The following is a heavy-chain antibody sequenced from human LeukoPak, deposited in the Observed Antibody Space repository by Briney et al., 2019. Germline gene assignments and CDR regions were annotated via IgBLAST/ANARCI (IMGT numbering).Heavy chain of an antibody. V-gene: IGHV1-18*01. CDR2: ISCYDATT. D-gene: IGHD2-8*01. CDR3: ARDELGDIVLMVYNY. J-gene: IGHJ4*02. CDR1: GYTFTSYG. Sequence: GASVKVSCKASGYTFTSYGISWVRQAPGQGLEWMGWISCYDATTNYAQKFQGRVTMTTDTSTRTAYMELRSLRSDDTAVYYCARDELGDIVLMVYNYWGQGTLVTVSS.